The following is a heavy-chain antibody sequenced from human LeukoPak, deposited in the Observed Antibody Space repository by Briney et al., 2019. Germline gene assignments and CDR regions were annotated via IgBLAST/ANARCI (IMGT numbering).Heavy chain of an antibody. CDR1: GFTFSSYS. D-gene: IGHD6-13*01. J-gene: IGHJ4*02. CDR2: ISSSSSTI. CDR3: ASDPHSSSWPLNFDY. Sequence: SGGSLRLSCAASGFTFSSYSMNWVRQAPGKGLEWVSYISSSSSTIYYADSVKGRFTISRDNAKNSLYLQMNSLRAEDTAVYYCASDPHSSSWPLNFDYWGQGTLVTVSS. V-gene: IGHV3-48*04.